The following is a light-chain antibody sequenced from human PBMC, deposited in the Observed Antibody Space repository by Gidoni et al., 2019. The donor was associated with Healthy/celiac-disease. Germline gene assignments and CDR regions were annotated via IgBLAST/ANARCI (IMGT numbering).Light chain of an antibody. J-gene: IGKJ3*01. V-gene: IGKV3-20*01. CDR2: GAS. CDR1: QSVSSRY. Sequence: EIVLTQSPGTLSLSPGERATLSCRASQSVSSRYLAWYQQKPGQAPRLLIYGASSRATGIPDRVSGSGSGTDFTLTISRLEPEDFAVYYCQQYGSSPGFTFXPXTKVDIK. CDR3: QQYGSSPGFT.